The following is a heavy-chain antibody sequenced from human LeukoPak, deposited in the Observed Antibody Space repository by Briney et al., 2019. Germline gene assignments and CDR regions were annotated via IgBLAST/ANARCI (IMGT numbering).Heavy chain of an antibody. CDR2: IVVGSGNT. Sequence: SVKVSCKASGFTFTSSAMQWVRQARGQRLEWIGWIVVGSGNTNYAQKFQERVTITRDMSTSTAYMELSGLRSEDTAVYYCAAVVTYSSSSSYYYYMDVWGKGTTVTVSS. CDR3: AAVVTYSSSSSYYYYMDV. V-gene: IGHV1-58*02. CDR1: GFTFTSSA. D-gene: IGHD6-6*01. J-gene: IGHJ6*03.